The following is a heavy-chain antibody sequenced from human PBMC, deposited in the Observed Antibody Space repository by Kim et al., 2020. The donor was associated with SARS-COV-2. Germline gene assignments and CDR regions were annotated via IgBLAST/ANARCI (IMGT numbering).Heavy chain of an antibody. V-gene: IGHV1-2*02. D-gene: IGHD2-15*01. CDR2: INPNSGGT. CDR1: GYTFTGYY. Sequence: ASVKVSCKASGYTFTGYYMHWVRQAPGQGLEWMGWINPNSGGTNYAQKFQGRVTMTRDTSISTAYMELSRLRSDDTAVYYCARDQDIVVWYFDLWGRGTLVTVSS. J-gene: IGHJ2*01. CDR3: ARDQDIVVWYFDL.